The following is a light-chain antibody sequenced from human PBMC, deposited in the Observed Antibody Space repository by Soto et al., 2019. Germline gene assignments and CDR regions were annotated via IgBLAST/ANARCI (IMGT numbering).Light chain of an antibody. J-gene: IGKJ5*01. CDR2: GAS. CDR1: QSVSNTF. V-gene: IGKV3-20*01. CDR3: HLYGTSPL. Sequence: EIVLTQSPGTLSFSPGERATLSCRPSQSVSNTFLAWYQQKPGQAPRLLIYGASSRATGIPDRFSGSGSGTDFTLTISRLEPEDFALYYCHLYGTSPLFGQGTRLEIK.